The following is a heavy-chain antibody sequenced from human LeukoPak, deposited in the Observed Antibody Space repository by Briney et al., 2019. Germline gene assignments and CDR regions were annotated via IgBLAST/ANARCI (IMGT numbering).Heavy chain of an antibody. CDR2: ISYDGNSQ. Sequence: PGGSLRLSCAASGFTFSTYTMHWVRQAPGKGLEWVAVISYDGNSQYYADSVKGRFTISRDNSEDTLYLQMNSLRAEDTAMYYCAIVFYSGSGSYGGFDYRGQGTLVTVSS. CDR1: GFTFSTYT. D-gene: IGHD3-10*01. J-gene: IGHJ4*02. CDR3: AIVFYSGSGSYGGFDY. V-gene: IGHV3-30-3*01.